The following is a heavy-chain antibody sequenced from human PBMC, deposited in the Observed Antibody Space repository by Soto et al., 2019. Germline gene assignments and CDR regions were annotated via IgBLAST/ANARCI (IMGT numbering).Heavy chain of an antibody. D-gene: IGHD3-3*01. Sequence: GESLKISCKGSGYSFTSYWIGWVRQMPGKGLEWMGIIYPGDSDTRYSPSFQGQVTISADKSISTAYLQWSSLKASDTAMYYCARTRGRITIFGVVTHNWFDPWGQGTLVTVSS. CDR3: ARTRGRITIFGVVTHNWFDP. V-gene: IGHV5-51*01. CDR2: IYPGDSDT. J-gene: IGHJ5*02. CDR1: GYSFTSYW.